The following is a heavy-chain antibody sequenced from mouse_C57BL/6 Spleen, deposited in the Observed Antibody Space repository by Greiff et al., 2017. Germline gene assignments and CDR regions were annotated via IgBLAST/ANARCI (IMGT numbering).Heavy chain of an antibody. CDR3: ARDGGQGFAY. Sequence: EVNVVESGGGLVKPGGSLKLSCAASGFTFSSYATSWVRQTPEKRLEWVATISDGGSYTYYPDNVKGRFTISRDNAKNNLYLQMSHLKSEDTAMYYCARDGGQGFAYWGQGTLVTVSA. V-gene: IGHV5-4*01. J-gene: IGHJ3*01. CDR2: ISDGGSYT. CDR1: GFTFSSYA. D-gene: IGHD3-3*01.